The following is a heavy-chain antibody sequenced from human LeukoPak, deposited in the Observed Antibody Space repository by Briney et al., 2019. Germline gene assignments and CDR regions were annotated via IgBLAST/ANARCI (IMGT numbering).Heavy chain of an antibody. D-gene: IGHD5-24*01. CDR2: IKEDGSRD. J-gene: IGHJ5*01. Sequence: GGSLRLSCAASGFTFTTYWMSWVRQTPEKGLEWVANIKEDGSRDYYVDSVKGRFTISRDNAKNLLYLQMKSLGAEDTATYYCARDGGGYDSWGQGTLVTVSS. V-gene: IGHV3-7*01. CDR1: GFTFTTYW. CDR3: ARDGGGYDS.